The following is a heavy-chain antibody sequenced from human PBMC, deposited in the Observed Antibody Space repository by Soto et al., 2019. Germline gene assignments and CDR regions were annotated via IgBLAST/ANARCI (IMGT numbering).Heavy chain of an antibody. CDR2: IWYDGSNK. V-gene: IGHV3-33*01. CDR3: ARDGDGFDSSSWYVVRDNWFDP. J-gene: IGHJ5*02. CDR1: GFTFSSYG. Sequence: PGGSLRLSCAASGFTFSSYGMHWVRQAPGKGLEWVAVIWYDGSNKYYADSVKGRFTISRDNSKNTLYLQMNSLRAEDTAVYYCARDGDGFDSSSWYVVRDNWFDPWGQGTLVTVSS. D-gene: IGHD6-13*01.